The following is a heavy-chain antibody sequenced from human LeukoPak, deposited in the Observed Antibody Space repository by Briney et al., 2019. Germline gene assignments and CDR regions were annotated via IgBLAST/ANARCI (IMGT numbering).Heavy chain of an antibody. Sequence: PGGSLRLSCAASGFTFSSYAMHWVRQAPGKGLEWVAVISYDGSNKYYADSVKGRFTISRDNSKNTLYLQMNSLRAEDTAVYYCAREQYSSSWPGYFDLWGRGTLVTVSS. J-gene: IGHJ2*01. CDR1: GFTFSSYA. D-gene: IGHD6-13*01. V-gene: IGHV3-30*14. CDR3: AREQYSSSWPGYFDL. CDR2: ISYDGSNK.